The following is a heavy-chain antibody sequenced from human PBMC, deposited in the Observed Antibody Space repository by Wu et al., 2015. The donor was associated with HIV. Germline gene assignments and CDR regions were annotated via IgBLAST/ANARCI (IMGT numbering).Heavy chain of an antibody. CDR1: GGTFSSYA. CDR2: IIPIFGTA. J-gene: IGHJ6*03. D-gene: IGHD2/OR15-2a*01. CDR3: ARVAYSMAYYYYYYMDV. V-gene: IGHV1-69*12. Sequence: QVQPVQSGAEVEEGLGPSVKVSCKASGGTFSSYAISWVRQAPGQGLEWMGGIIPIFGTANYAQKFQGRVTISADESTSTAYMELSSLRSEDTAVYYCARVAYSMAYYYYYYMDVWGKGTTVTVSS.